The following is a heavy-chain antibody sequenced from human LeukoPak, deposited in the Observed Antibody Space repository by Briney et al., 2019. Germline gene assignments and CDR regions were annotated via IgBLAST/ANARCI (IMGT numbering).Heavy chain of an antibody. V-gene: IGHV3-23*01. Sequence: GGSLRLSCAASGFTFSSYAMSWVRQAPGKGLEWVSAISGSGGSTYYADSVKGRFTISKDNSKNTLYLQMNSLRAEDTAVYYCAKGDNYYDSSGFDYWGQRTLVTVSS. CDR2: ISGSGGST. CDR1: GFTFSSYA. CDR3: AKGDNYYDSSGFDY. D-gene: IGHD3-22*01. J-gene: IGHJ4*02.